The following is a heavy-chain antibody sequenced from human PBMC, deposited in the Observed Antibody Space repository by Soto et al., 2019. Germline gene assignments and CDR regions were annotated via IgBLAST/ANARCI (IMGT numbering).Heavy chain of an antibody. CDR3: AREGSGWKYFDY. Sequence: SVNVSCKGSGYTFIANYIQWVRQAPGQGLEWMGWINPNSGGTTYAQKFQGRVTLTRDTSITTAYMELSGLTSDDTAVYFCAREGSGWKYFDYWGQ. CDR2: INPNSGGT. V-gene: IGHV1-2*02. D-gene: IGHD6-19*01. J-gene: IGHJ4*01. CDR1: GYTFIANY.